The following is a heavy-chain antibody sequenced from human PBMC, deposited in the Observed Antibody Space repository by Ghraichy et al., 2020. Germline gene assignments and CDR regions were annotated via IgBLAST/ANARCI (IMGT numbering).Heavy chain of an antibody. J-gene: IGHJ4*02. V-gene: IGHV2-5*01. CDR3: AHKQHGYTGYDYFDY. CDR2: IYWNDDK. Sequence: SGPTGGKPTQTLTVTCTFSGFSLTSGVGVAWFRQPPGEALEWLALIYWNDDKRYSPSLKSRLTITKDTSKNQVVLTMTNMDPVDTATYYCAHKQHGYTGYDYFDYWGQGTLVTVSS. CDR1: GFSLTSGVG. D-gene: IGHD5-12*01.